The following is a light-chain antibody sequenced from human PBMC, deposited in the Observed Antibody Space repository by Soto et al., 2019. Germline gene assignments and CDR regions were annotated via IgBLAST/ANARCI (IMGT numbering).Light chain of an antibody. J-gene: IGLJ3*02. V-gene: IGLV2-23*02. Sequence: QSALTQPASVTGSPGQSITISCTGTSIDVGSRDLVSWYQQHPGKAPKLIIYEVTKRPSGVSNRFSGSKSGNTASLTISGLQAGDEADYYCCSDAGSSTWVFGGGTKLTVL. CDR2: EVT. CDR1: SIDVGSRDL. CDR3: CSDAGSSTWV.